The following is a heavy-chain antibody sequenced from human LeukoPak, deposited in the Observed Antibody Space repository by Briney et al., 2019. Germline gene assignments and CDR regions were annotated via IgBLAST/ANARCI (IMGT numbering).Heavy chain of an antibody. CDR2: IYYSGST. V-gene: IGHV4-59*08. Sequence: SETLSLTCTVSGGSISSYYWSWIRQPPGKGLEWIGYIYYSGSTNYNPSLKSRVTISVDTSKNQFSLKLSSVTPADTAVYYCARLKYYYDSSGYYPLFDYWGQGTLVTVSS. J-gene: IGHJ4*02. D-gene: IGHD3-22*01. CDR1: GGSISSYY. CDR3: ARLKYYYDSSGYYPLFDY.